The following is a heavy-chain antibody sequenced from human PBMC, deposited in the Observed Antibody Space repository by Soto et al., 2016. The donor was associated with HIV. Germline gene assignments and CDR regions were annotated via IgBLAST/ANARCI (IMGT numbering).Heavy chain of an antibody. V-gene: IGHV3-21*01. D-gene: IGHD3-22*01. CDR3: ARDRVHYDSSGDNWFDP. CDR1: GFPFSSYS. J-gene: IGHJ5*02. Sequence: EVQLVESGGGLVKPGGSLRLSCAASGFPFSSYSMNWVRQAPGKGLDWVSSISSSSSYIYYADSVKGRFTISRDNAKNSLYLQMNSLRAEDTAVYYCARDRVHYDSSGDNWFDPWGQGTLGHRLL. CDR2: ISSSSSYI.